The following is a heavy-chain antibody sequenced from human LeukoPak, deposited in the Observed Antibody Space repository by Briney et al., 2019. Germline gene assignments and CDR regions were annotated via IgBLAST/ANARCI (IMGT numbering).Heavy chain of an antibody. Sequence: GGSLRLSCAASGFTFRSYGMHWVRQAPGKGLEWVADIWYDGSNKYYADSVKGRFTISRDNAENSLYLQMNSLRVEDTAFYYCARDLAYSRLDYWGQGMLVTVSS. CDR1: GFTFRSYG. CDR3: ARDLAYSRLDY. V-gene: IGHV3-33*01. J-gene: IGHJ4*02. D-gene: IGHD5-18*01. CDR2: IWYDGSNK.